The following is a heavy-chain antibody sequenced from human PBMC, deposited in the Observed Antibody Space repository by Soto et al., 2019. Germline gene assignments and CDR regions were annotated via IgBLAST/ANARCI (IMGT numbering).Heavy chain of an antibody. J-gene: IGHJ5*02. V-gene: IGHV1-18*01. CDR1: GYTFTSYG. CDR3: ARHNSQWPNWCYH. CDR2: ISAYDGNT. D-gene: IGHD1-1*01. Sequence: QVQLVQSGAEVKKPGASVKVSCKASGYTFTSYGISWERQAPGQGREWMGWISAYDGNTNYAQKLQGKVTMTKDTSTSTAYLHLRSLRSDDTAVYYCARHNSQWPNWCYHWCQGTLVTVSS.